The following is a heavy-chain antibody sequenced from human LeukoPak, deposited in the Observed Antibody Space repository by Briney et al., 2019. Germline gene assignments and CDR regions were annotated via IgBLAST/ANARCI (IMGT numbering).Heavy chain of an antibody. CDR3: TREDY. V-gene: IGHV1-2*02. J-gene: IGHJ4*02. CDR2: ISPDSGDT. Sequence: ASVKVSCKASGYTFTGHYLFWVRQAPGQGLEWMGWISPDSGDTNYAQKFQGRVTVTRDTSISTAYMELTRLRSDDTAVYYCTREDYWGQGTPVTVSS. CDR1: GYTFTGHY.